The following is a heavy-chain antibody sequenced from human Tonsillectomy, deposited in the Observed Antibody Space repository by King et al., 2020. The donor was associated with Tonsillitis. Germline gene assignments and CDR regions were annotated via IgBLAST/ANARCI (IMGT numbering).Heavy chain of an antibody. CDR3: ARGGEYYYGSGSYSPANWFDP. D-gene: IGHD3-10*01. CDR2: NNHSGST. V-gene: IGHV4-34*01. CDR1: GGSFSGYY. J-gene: IGHJ5*02. Sequence: VQLQQWGAGLLKPSETLSLTCAVYGGSFSGYYWTWIRQPPGKGLEWIGENNHSGSTNYNPSLKSRVTISVDTSKNQFSLKLSSVTAADTAVYYCARGGEYYYGSGSYSPANWFDPWGQGTLVTVSS.